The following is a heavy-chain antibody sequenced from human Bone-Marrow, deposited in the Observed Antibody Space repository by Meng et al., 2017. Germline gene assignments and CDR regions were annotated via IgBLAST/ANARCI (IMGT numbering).Heavy chain of an antibody. J-gene: IGHJ4*02. CDR2: ISGSGGST. CDR3: ANLWGYCSGGSCSGTWTDY. V-gene: IGHV3-23*01. Sequence: GGSLKISCAASGFTFSSYAMSWVRQAPGKGLEWVSAISGSGGSTYYADSVKGRFTISRDNSKNTLYLQMNSLRAEDTAVYYCANLWGYCSGGSCSGTWTDYWGQGTLVTVSS. CDR1: GFTFSSYA. D-gene: IGHD2-15*01.